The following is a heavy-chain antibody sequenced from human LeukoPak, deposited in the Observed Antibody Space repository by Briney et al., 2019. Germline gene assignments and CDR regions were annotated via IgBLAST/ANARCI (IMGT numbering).Heavy chain of an antibody. CDR3: AIWASDNY. D-gene: IGHD7-27*01. CDR2: MDPSGSQK. V-gene: IGHV3-7*01. CDR1: GFTFNRSW. Sequence: PGRSLTLSCAASGFTFNRSWMNWVRQAPGKGLEWLANMDPSGSQKRYVDSVKGRFTISRDNPGTSLYLEMNGLRTEDTAIYYCAIWASDNYWGQGTLATVSS. J-gene: IGHJ4*02.